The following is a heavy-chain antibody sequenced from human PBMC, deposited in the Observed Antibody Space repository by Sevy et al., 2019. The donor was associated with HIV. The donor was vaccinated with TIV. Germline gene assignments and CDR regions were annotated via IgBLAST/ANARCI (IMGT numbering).Heavy chain of an antibody. CDR1: GYTFTGYY. J-gene: IGHJ5*02. CDR3: ARVDRVARSIVAKGWFDP. D-gene: IGHD6-13*01. Sequence: ASVKVSCKASGYTFTGYYIHWVRQAPGQGLEWMGWINPNSGGTNYAQNFQGRVTMTRDTSSSTAYMEVSRLRSDDTAVYYCARVDRVARSIVAKGWFDPWGQGTLVTVSS. V-gene: IGHV1-2*02. CDR2: INPNSGGT.